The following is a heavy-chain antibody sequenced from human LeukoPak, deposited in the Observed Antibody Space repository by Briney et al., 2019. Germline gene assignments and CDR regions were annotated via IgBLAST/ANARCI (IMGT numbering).Heavy chain of an antibody. J-gene: IGHJ4*02. CDR3: AKSHSELYVLDGELAR. Sequence: PGGSLRLSCAASGFRFSSYAMTWVRQAPGKGLEWVSSISKNADGIYYAASVKGRFTISRDNSKNTLYLEMDSLGVEDTAVYYCAKSHSELYVLDGELARWGQGTLVTVSS. CDR2: ISKNADGI. V-gene: IGHV3-23*01. CDR1: GFRFSSYA. D-gene: IGHD1-7*01.